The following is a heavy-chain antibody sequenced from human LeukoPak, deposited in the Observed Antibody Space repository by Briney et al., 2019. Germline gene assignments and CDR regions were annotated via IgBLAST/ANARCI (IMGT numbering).Heavy chain of an antibody. D-gene: IGHD1-20*01. CDR1: GVTIRDYV. CDR2: IDPIGTAL. J-gene: IGHJ4*02. Sequence: PGRSLRLSCAASGVTIRDYVMSWVRQAPGKGLEWGSYIDPIGTALYYADSVKGRFTVPRDNGKNSLSLQLRSLRAEDAARYYCARAAYNWNWGQGTLVTVSS. V-gene: IGHV3-11*01. CDR3: ARAAYNWN.